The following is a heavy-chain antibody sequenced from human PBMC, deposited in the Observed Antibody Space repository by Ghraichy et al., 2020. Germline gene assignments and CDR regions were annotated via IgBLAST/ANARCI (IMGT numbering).Heavy chain of an antibody. Sequence: SETLSLTCIVSGGSLSSNTYYWGWIRQPPGKGPEWIGSTYFSVGTYYNPSLESRVAISVDTSKNQFSLRLSYVTAADTAVYYCARHPNLQIWSGFYDFFDPWGQGTLVTVSS. CDR1: GGSLSSNTYY. D-gene: IGHD3-3*01. CDR2: TYFSVGT. J-gene: IGHJ5*02. CDR3: ARHPNLQIWSGFYDFFDP. V-gene: IGHV4-39*01.